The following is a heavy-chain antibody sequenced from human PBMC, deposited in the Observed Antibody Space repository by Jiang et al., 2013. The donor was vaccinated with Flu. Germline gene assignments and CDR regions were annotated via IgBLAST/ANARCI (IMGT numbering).Heavy chain of an antibody. V-gene: IGHV4-59*08. D-gene: IGHD6-19*01. CDR1: GGSISSYY. CDR3: ARWELSSSGWPDNWFDP. CDR2: IYYSGGT. Sequence: GSGLVKPSETLSLTCTVSGGSISSYYWSWIRQPPGKGLEWIGYIYYSGGTNYNPSLKSRVTISVDTSKNQFSLKLSSVTAADTAVYYCARWELSSSGWPDNWFDPWGQGTLVTVSS. J-gene: IGHJ5*02.